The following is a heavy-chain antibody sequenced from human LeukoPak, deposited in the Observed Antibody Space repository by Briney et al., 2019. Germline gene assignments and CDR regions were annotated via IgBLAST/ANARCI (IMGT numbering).Heavy chain of an antibody. D-gene: IGHD6-19*01. CDR1: GGSISSYY. CDR2: IYYSGST. V-gene: IGHV4-59*01. CDR3: ARAPQWLVYYFDY. Sequence: SETLSLTCTVTGGSISSYYWSWIRKPPGKGLEWIGYIYYSGSTNYNPSLKSRVTISVDTSKNQFSLKLSSVTAADTAVYYCARAPQWLVYYFDYWGQGTLVTVSS. J-gene: IGHJ4*02.